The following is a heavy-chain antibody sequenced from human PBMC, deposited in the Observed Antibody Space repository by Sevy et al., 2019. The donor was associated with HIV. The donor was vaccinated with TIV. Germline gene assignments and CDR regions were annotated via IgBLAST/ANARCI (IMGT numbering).Heavy chain of an antibody. J-gene: IGHJ4*02. CDR3: ARDVSYYDRSGYSLDY. CDR1: GFTFSRYW. CDR2: INGDGSNP. D-gene: IGHD3-22*01. V-gene: IGHV3-74*01. Sequence: GGSLRLSCAASGFTFSRYWMHWVRQAPGKGLVWVSRINGDGSNPIYADSVKGRFTISRDNAKNTLYLQMNSLRAEDTAVYYCARDVSYYDRSGYSLDYWGQGTVVTVSS.